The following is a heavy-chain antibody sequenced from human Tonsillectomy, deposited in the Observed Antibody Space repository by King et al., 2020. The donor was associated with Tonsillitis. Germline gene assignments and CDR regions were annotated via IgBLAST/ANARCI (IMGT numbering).Heavy chain of an antibody. CDR1: GFIFSDYY. D-gene: IGHD6-6*01. V-gene: IGHV3-11*05. CDR2: ISSRSTYT. Sequence: VQLVESGGGLVKPGGSLRLSCAASGFIFSDYYMSWIRQAPGKGLEWVSYISSRSTYTNYADVVKGRFTIPRDNAKNSLYLQMNSLRDEDSAVYYCARVEQSRSSDYWGQGTLVTVSS. CDR3: ARVEQSRSSDY. J-gene: IGHJ4*02.